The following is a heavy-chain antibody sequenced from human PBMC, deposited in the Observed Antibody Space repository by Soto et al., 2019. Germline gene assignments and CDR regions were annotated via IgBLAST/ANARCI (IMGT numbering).Heavy chain of an antibody. CDR1: GGSISSYY. Sequence: SETLSLTCTVSGGSISSYYWSWIRQPAGKGLEWIGRIYTSGSTNYNPSLKSRVTMSVDTSKNQFSLKLSSVTAADTAVYYCAREGAVAGTDAFDIWGQGTMVTVSS. CDR2: IYTSGST. CDR3: AREGAVAGTDAFDI. D-gene: IGHD6-19*01. V-gene: IGHV4-4*07. J-gene: IGHJ3*02.